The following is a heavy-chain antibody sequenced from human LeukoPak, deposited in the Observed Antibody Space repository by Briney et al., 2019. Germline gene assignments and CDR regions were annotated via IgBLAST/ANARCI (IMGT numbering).Heavy chain of an antibody. CDR2: INPNSGGT. D-gene: IGHD6-19*01. Sequence: ASVKVSCKAPGYTFTGYYMHWVRQAPGQGLEWMGRINPNSGGTNYAQKFQGRVTMTRDTSISTAYMELSRLRSDDTAVYYCARATPGIAVANYWGQGTLVTVSS. CDR1: GYTFTGYY. V-gene: IGHV1-2*06. J-gene: IGHJ4*02. CDR3: ARATPGIAVANY.